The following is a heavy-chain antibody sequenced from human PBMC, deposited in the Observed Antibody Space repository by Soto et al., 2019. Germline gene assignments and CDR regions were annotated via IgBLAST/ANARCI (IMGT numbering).Heavy chain of an antibody. Sequence: SVKVSCKASGGTFSSYAISWVRQAPGQGLEWMGGIIPIFGTANYAQKFQGRVTITADESTSTAYMELSSLRSEDTAVYYCASTDSSGWYFDYWGQGTLVTVSS. CDR2: IIPIFGTA. J-gene: IGHJ4*02. V-gene: IGHV1-69*13. CDR1: GGTFSSYA. CDR3: ASTDSSGWYFDY. D-gene: IGHD6-19*01.